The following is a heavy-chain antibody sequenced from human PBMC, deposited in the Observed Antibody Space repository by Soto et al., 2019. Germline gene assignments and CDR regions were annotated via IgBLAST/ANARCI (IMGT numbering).Heavy chain of an antibody. J-gene: IGHJ5*02. Sequence: GGSLRLSCAASGFSFSSYWMSWVRQAPGKGLQWVANIKQDGSQKYYVDSVKGRFTIYRDNAKNSLYLQMNSLRAEDTAIYYCARPYCSGGSCYNWFDPWGQGTLVTVSS. CDR1: GFSFSSYW. D-gene: IGHD2-15*01. V-gene: IGHV3-7*03. CDR3: ARPYCSGGSCYNWFDP. CDR2: IKQDGSQK.